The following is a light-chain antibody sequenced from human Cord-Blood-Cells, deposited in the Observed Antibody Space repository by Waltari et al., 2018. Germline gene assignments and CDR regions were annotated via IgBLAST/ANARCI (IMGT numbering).Light chain of an antibody. CDR1: QSVLYSSNNKNY. CDR3: QQYYSTPLT. Sequence: DIVMTQSPDSLVVSLGERAPIHCKSSQSVLYSSNNKNYLAWYQQKPGQPPKLLIYWASTRESGVPDRFSGSGSGTDFTLTISSLQAEDVAVYYCQQYYSTPLTFGQGTKVEIK. CDR2: WAS. V-gene: IGKV4-1*01. J-gene: IGKJ1*01.